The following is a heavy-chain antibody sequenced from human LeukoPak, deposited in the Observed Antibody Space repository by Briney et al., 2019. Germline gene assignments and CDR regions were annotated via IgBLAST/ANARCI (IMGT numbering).Heavy chain of an antibody. V-gene: IGHV3-23*01. J-gene: IGHJ3*02. CDR1: GFTFSSYV. CDR2: ISGSGGST. Sequence: GGSLRLSCAVSGFTFSSYVMSWVRQAPGKGLEWVSAISGSGGSTYYADSVKGRFTISRDNSKNTLYLQMNSLRAEDTAIYYCAKDGRGGVPRAFDIWGQGTMVTVSS. CDR3: AKDGRGGVPRAFDI. D-gene: IGHD2-15*01.